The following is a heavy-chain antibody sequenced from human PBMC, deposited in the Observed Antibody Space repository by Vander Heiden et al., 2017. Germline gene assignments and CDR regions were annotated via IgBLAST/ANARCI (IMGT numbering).Heavy chain of an antibody. Sequence: QVQLVESGGGFVKPGVAVGLSCAASCFIFSVYYMSWSRQAPGKGLEWVSYISSSGSTIYYADSVKGRFTISRDNAKKSLYLQMNSLRAEDTAVYYCAIAYYYDSSGYNDAFDIWGQGTMVTVSS. CDR3: AIAYYYDSSGYNDAFDI. J-gene: IGHJ3*02. CDR2: ISSSGSTI. D-gene: IGHD3-22*01. V-gene: IGHV3-11*01. CDR1: CFIFSVYY.